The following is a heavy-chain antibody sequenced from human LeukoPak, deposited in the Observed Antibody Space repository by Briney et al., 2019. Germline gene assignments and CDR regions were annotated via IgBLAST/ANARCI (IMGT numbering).Heavy chain of an antibody. CDR3: ARGHYSSGWYEKDYGMDV. CDR1: GGSISSYY. V-gene: IGHV4-4*07. Sequence: SETLSLTCTVAGGSISSYYCSSIRQHAGKGLEWIGRIYTSGSTNYNPSLKSRVTMSVDTSKNQFSLELSSVTAADTAVYYCARGHYSSGWYEKDYGMDVWGQGTTVTVSS. J-gene: IGHJ6*02. CDR2: IYTSGST. D-gene: IGHD6-19*01.